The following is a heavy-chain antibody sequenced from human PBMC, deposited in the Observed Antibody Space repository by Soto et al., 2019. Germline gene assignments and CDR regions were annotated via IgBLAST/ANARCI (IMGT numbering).Heavy chain of an antibody. CDR3: ARQAYCSGGSCYSSDKYYFDY. CDR2: INPNSGGT. J-gene: IGHJ4*02. D-gene: IGHD2-15*01. Sequence: GASVKVSSKASGYTFPGYYMHWVRQAPGQGLEWMGWINPNSGGTNYAQKFQGWVTMTRDTSISTAYMELSRLRSDDTAVYYCARQAYCSGGSCYSSDKYYFDYWGQGTLVSVSS. V-gene: IGHV1-2*04. CDR1: GYTFPGYY.